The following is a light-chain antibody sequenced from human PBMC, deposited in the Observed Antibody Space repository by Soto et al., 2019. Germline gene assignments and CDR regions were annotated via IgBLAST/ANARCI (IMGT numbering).Light chain of an antibody. CDR1: QSVSSN. V-gene: IGKV3-15*01. CDR2: GAS. J-gene: IGKJ1*01. CDR3: QQYNNWWT. Sequence: EIVMTQSTATLSESPGERATLSCRASQSVSSNLAWYQQKPGQAPRLLIYGASTRATGIPARFSGSGSGTEFTLTISSLQSEDFAVYYCQQYNNWWTFGQGTKVEIK.